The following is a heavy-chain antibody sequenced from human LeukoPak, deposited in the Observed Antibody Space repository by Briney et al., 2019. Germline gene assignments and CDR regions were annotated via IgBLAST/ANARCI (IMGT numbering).Heavy chain of an antibody. CDR3: AREGRYSSSSEASGSDFDY. CDR2: MNTNSGNT. Sequence: ASVKVSCKASGYTFTSYDINWVRQATGQGLEWMGWMNTNSGNTGYSQKFQGRVTITRNTSISTAYMELSSLRSEDTAVYYCAREGRYSSSSEASGSDFDYWGQGTLVTVSS. CDR1: GYTFTSYD. V-gene: IGHV1-8*03. D-gene: IGHD6-6*01. J-gene: IGHJ4*02.